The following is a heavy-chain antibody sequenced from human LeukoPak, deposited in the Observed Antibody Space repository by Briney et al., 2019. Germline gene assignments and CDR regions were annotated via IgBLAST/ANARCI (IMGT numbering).Heavy chain of an antibody. J-gene: IGHJ4*02. D-gene: IGHD2-2*01. CDR2: IYYSGST. CDR1: GGSVSSGSYY. V-gene: IGHV4-61*01. Sequence: SETLSLTCTVSGGSVSSGSYYWSWIRQPPGRGLEWIGYIYYSGSTDYNPSLKSRVTISVDRSKKQFSLKVSSVTAADTAVYYCAGGPTSSFDYWGQGTLVTVSS. CDR3: AGGPTSSFDY.